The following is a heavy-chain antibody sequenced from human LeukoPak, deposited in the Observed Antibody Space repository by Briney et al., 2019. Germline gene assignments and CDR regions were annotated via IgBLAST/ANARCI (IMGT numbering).Heavy chain of an antibody. CDR1: GFTFSSYA. J-gene: IGHJ4*02. CDR3: AKDPAMIVVVIPDY. V-gene: IGHV3-23*01. CDR2: ISGSGGST. D-gene: IGHD3-22*01. Sequence: GGSLRLSCAASGFTFSSYAMSWVRQAPGKGLEWVSAISGSGGSTYYADSVKGRFTISRDNSKNTLYLQMNSLRAEDTAVYYCAKDPAMIVVVIPDYWGQGTLVTVSS.